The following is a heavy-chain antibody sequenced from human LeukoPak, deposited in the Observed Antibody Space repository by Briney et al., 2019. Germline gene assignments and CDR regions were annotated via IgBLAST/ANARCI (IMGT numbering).Heavy chain of an antibody. Sequence: ASVKVSCKASGYTFTSYYMHWVRQAPGQGLEWMGIINPSGGSTSYAQKFQGRVTMTRDMSTSTVYMGLSSLRSEDTAVYYCATSGGSYFEYWGQGTLVTVSS. CDR3: ATSGGSYFEY. D-gene: IGHD1-26*01. V-gene: IGHV1-46*01. CDR2: INPSGGST. J-gene: IGHJ4*02. CDR1: GYTFTSYY.